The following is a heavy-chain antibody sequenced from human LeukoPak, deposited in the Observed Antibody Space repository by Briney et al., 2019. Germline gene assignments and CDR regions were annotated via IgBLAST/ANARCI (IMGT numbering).Heavy chain of an antibody. V-gene: IGHV3-21*01. CDR1: GFTFSSYS. Sequence: KAGGSLRLSCAASGFTFSSYSTNWVRQAPGKGLEWVSSISSSSSYIYYADSVKGRFTISRDNAKNSPYLQMNSLRAEDTAVYYCARVGSGCFEYYFDYWGQGTLVTVSS. D-gene: IGHD3-22*01. J-gene: IGHJ4*02. CDR3: ARVGSGCFEYYFDY. CDR2: ISSSSSYI.